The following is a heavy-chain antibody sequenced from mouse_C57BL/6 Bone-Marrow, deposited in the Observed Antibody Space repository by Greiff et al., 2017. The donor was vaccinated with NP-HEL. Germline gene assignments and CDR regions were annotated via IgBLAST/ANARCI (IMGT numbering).Heavy chain of an antibody. CDR2: IWSGGST. CDR1: GFSLTSYG. CDR3: ARHDYYYGSSPFAY. Sequence: VQLQQSGPGLVQPSQSLSITCTVSGFSLTSYGVHWVRQSPGKGLEWLGVIWSGGSTDSNAAFISRLSISKDNSKSQVFFKMNSLQADDTAIYYCARHDYYYGSSPFAYWGQGTLVTVSA. J-gene: IGHJ3*01. D-gene: IGHD1-1*01. V-gene: IGHV2-2*01.